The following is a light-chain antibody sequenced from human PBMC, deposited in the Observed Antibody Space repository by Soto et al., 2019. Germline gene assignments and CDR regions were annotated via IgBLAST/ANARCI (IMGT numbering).Light chain of an antibody. CDR2: DAS. CDR3: QHYNVYSGT. V-gene: IGKV1-5*01. J-gene: IGKJ1*01. CDR1: QTISTS. Sequence: DIQMTPSPSSLSASVVDRVTITCRASQTISTSLAWYQQKPGEAPKLLIYDASSLESGVPLRFSGSGSGTEFTLTISSLQPDDFATYYCQHYNVYSGTFGQGTKVDIK.